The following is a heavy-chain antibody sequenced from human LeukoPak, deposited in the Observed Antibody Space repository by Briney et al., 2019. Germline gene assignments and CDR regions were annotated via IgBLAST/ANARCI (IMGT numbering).Heavy chain of an antibody. Sequence: SETLSLTCAVSGCSISSGYYWGWIRQPPGKGLEWIGSIYHSGSTYYNPSLKSRVTISVDTSKNQFSLKLSSVTAADTAVYYCARATDGSGSSSHYYYYYYGMDVWGKGTTVTVSS. CDR2: IYHSGST. CDR1: GCSISSGYY. D-gene: IGHD3-10*01. J-gene: IGHJ6*04. V-gene: IGHV4-38-2*01. CDR3: ARATDGSGSSSHYYYYYYGMDV.